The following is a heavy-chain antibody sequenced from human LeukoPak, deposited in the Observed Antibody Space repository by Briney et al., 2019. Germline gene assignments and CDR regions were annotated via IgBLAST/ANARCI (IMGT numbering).Heavy chain of an antibody. Sequence: GGSLRLSCAASEPTFNNYAMTWVRQAPGKGLEWVSTISGSGDTTYYADSVTGRFTISGDNSKNTVFLQMNSLRADDTAVYYCARAVRAGHRPVYTYYYMDVWGKGTTVTVSS. CDR3: ARAVRAGHRPVYTYYYMDV. CDR2: ISGSGDTT. J-gene: IGHJ6*03. V-gene: IGHV3-23*01. CDR1: EPTFNNYA. D-gene: IGHD5/OR15-5a*01.